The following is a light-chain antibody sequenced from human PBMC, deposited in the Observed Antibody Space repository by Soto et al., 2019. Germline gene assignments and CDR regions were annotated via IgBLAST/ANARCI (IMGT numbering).Light chain of an antibody. J-gene: IGLJ3*02. CDR3: TSYTTSRIWV. CDR1: SGDVGHYNY. Sequence: QSVLTQPASVSGSPGQSITISCTGSSGDVGHYNYVSWYQQHPGKAPKLMIYEVSNWPSGVSNRFSGSKSGNTASLIISGLQAEDEADYYCTSYTTSRIWVFGGGTKVTVL. CDR2: EVS. V-gene: IGLV2-14*01.